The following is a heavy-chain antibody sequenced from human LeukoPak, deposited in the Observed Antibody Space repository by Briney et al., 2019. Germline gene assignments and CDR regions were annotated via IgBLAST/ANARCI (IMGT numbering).Heavy chain of an antibody. CDR3: AKEGTDYALLNYMDV. D-gene: IGHD4-17*01. V-gene: IGHV3-30*02. CDR1: GFTFSSYG. CDR2: IRYDGSNK. J-gene: IGHJ6*03. Sequence: GGSLRLSCAASGFTFSSYGMHWVRQAPGKGLEWVAFIRYDGSNKYYADPVKGRFTISRDNSKNTLYLQMNSLRAEDTAVYYCAKEGTDYALLNYMDVWGKGTTVTVSS.